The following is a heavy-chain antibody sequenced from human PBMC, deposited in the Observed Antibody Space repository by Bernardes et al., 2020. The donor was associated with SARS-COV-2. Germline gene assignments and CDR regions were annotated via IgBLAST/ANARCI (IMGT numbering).Heavy chain of an antibody. D-gene: IGHD3-10*01. CDR2: IYPSDSNT. CDR1: GYSFTSYD. CDR3: ARRYGSGNYHNHRNAFDI. J-gene: IGHJ3*02. V-gene: IGHV5-51*01. Sequence: KVSCKASGYSFTSYDINWVRQKPGKGLEWMGIIYPSDSNTIYSPSFEGQVTISADKSISTAYLQWSSLKASDTAMYYCARRYGSGNYHNHRNAFDIWGQGTMVTVSS.